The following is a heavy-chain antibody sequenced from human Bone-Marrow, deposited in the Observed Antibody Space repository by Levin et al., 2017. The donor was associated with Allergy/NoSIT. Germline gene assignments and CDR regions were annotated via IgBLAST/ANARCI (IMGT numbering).Heavy chain of an antibody. CDR2: INHSGST. Sequence: SQTLSLTCAVYGGSFSGYYWSWIRQPPGKGLEWIGEINHSGSTNYNPSLKSRVTISVDTSKNQFSLKLSSVTAADTAVYYCARGRGYYYGSGSYKGAGNWFDPWGQGTLVTVSS. CDR3: ARGRGYYYGSGSYKGAGNWFDP. CDR1: GGSFSGYY. V-gene: IGHV4-34*01. D-gene: IGHD3-10*01. J-gene: IGHJ5*02.